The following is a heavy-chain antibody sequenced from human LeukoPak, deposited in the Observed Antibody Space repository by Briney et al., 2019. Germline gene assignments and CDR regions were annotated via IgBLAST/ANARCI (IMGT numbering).Heavy chain of an antibody. CDR3: ARPGGYSYGYYYYYMDV. CDR1: GYTFTSND. CDR2: MNPNSGDT. Sequence: ASVKVSCKASGYTFTSNDINWVRQATGQGLEWMGWMNPNSGDTGYAQKFQGRVTMTRNTSISTAYMELSSLRSEDTAVYYCARPGGYSYGYYYYYMDVWGKGTTVTVSS. V-gene: IGHV1-8*01. J-gene: IGHJ6*03. D-gene: IGHD5-18*01.